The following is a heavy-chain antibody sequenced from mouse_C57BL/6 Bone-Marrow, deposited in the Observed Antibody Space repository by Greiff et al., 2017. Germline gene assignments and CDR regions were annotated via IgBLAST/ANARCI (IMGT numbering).Heavy chain of an antibody. CDR2: IWTGGGT. V-gene: IGHV2-9-1*01. J-gene: IGHJ4*01. Sequence: QVQLKQSGPGLVAPSQSLSITCTVSGFSLTSYAISWVRQPPGKGLEWLGVIWTGGGTNYNSALKSRLSISKDNSKSQVFLKMNSLQTDDTARYYCARNLLWYHYYAMDYWGQGTSVTVSS. CDR1: GFSLTSYA. D-gene: IGHD2-1*01. CDR3: ARNLLWYHYYAMDY.